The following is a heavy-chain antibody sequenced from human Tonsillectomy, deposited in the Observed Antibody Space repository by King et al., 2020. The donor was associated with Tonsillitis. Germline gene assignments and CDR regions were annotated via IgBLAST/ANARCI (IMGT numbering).Heavy chain of an antibody. V-gene: IGHV4-59*01. Sequence: QLQESGPGLVKPSETLSLTCTVSGGSISSYYWSWIRQPPGKGLEWIGYIYYSGSTNYNPSLKSRVTISVDTSKNQFSLKLSSVTAADTAVYYCARGPGGCAAKYYYYYGMDVWGQGTTVTVSS. CDR1: GGSISSYY. J-gene: IGHJ6*02. CDR3: ARGPGGCAAKYYYYYGMDV. D-gene: IGHD3-16*01. CDR2: IYYSGST.